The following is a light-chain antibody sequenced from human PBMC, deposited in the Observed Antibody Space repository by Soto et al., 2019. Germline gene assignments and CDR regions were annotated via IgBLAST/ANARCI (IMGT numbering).Light chain of an antibody. V-gene: IGKV3-11*01. CDR2: DAS. CDR3: QQRTNWPLT. CDR1: QSVDKY. J-gene: IGKJ4*01. Sequence: EIVLTQSPATLSFSPGERATLSCRASQSVDKYLVWYQQKPGQAPRLLIYDASSRATGIPARFSGSGSGTDFSLTITSLEHEDVAVYYSQQRTNWPLTLGGGTKLEIK.